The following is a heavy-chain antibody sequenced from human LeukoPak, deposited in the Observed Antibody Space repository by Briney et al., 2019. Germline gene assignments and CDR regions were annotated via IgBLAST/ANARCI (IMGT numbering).Heavy chain of an antibody. Sequence: ASVKVSCKASGYTFTSYGISWVRQAPGQGLEWMGWISAYNGNTNYAQKLQGRVTMTTDTSTSTAYMELRSLRSDDTAVYYCARDRPGGLRYFDWLSYWGQGTLSPSPQ. CDR1: GYTFTSYG. CDR2: ISAYNGNT. CDR3: ARDRPGGLRYFDWLSY. V-gene: IGHV1-18*01. J-gene: IGHJ4*02. D-gene: IGHD3-9*01.